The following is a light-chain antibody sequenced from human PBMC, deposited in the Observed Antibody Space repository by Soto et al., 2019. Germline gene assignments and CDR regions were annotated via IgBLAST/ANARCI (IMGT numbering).Light chain of an antibody. Sequence: QSVLTQSPSASASLGASVKLTCTLSSGHRSYAIAWHQQQPEKGPRYLMKLNSDGSHSKGDGIPDRFSGSSSGAERYLTISRLQSGDEADYYCQTWGTGIQVFGGGTKVTVL. J-gene: IGLJ3*02. CDR1: SGHRSYA. CDR2: LNSDGSH. CDR3: QTWGTGIQV. V-gene: IGLV4-69*01.